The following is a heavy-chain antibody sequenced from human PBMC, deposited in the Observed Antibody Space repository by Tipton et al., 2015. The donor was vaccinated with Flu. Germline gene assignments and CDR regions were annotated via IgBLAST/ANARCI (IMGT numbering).Heavy chain of an antibody. CDR1: GFVFSVYA. Sequence: SLRLSCTASGFVFSVYAIHWVRQAPGKGLEWVSVIWNDGSKKYYAESEMGRFTISRDNTQKMVYLQMNSLRAEDTAVYYCARDHIGYNPFYGLDVWGQGATVSV. D-gene: IGHD5-18*01. V-gene: IGHV3-33*01. CDR3: ARDHIGYNPFYGLDV. CDR2: IWNDGSKK. J-gene: IGHJ6*02.